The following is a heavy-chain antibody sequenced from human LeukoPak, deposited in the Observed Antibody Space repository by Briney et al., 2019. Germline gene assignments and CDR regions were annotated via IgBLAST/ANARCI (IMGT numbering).Heavy chain of an antibody. CDR3: ARGAPFHYYDSSVVY. Sequence: ASVKVSCKASGYTFTSYDINWVRQATGQGLEWMGWMNPNGGNTGYAQKLQGRVTMTTDTSTSTAYMELRSLRSDDTAVYYCARGAPFHYYDSSVVYWGQGTLVTVSS. CDR2: MNPNGGNT. V-gene: IGHV1-8*02. J-gene: IGHJ4*02. CDR1: GYTFTSYD. D-gene: IGHD3-22*01.